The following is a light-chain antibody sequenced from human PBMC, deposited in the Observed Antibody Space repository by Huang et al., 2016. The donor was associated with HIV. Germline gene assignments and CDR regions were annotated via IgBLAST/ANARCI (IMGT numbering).Light chain of an antibody. CDR1: QSVSSN. J-gene: IGKJ2*01. CDR2: GAS. CDR3: QQYDNWPPFT. V-gene: IGKV3-15*01. Sequence: EIVMTQSPAILSVSPGERATLSCRASQSVSSNLAWYQQKLGQAPRLLIHGASTKSTGIPARFSCSGSGAEFTLTISGLQSEDFAVYYCQQYDNWPPFTFGQGTKLEIK.